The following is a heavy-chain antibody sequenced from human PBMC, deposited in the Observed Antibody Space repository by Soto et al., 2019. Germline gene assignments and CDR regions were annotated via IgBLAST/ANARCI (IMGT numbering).Heavy chain of an antibody. CDR2: ISSSGNTK. Sequence: QVQLVESGGGLVKPGGSLRLSCAASGFNFSAYYMSWIRQAPGKGLEWVSYISSSGNTKYYADSVKGRFTVSRDNAKNSLYLQMSSLRAEDTAVYYCARPTYYYYMDVWGKGTTVSVSS. CDR1: GFNFSAYY. J-gene: IGHJ6*03. CDR3: ARPTYYYYMDV. V-gene: IGHV3-11*01.